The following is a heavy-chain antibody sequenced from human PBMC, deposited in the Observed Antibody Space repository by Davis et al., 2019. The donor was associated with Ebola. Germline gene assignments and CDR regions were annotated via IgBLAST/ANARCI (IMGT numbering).Heavy chain of an antibody. V-gene: IGHV4-59*01. D-gene: IGHD1-26*01. J-gene: IGHJ4*02. CDR3: ARASWVGAPGFDN. CDR1: GGSIRSYY. CDR2: IYYSGST. Sequence: PSETLSLTCTVSGGSIRSYYWNWIRQPPGKGLEYIGYIYYSGSTNYNPSLKSRVIISVDMSKNQFSLRLSSVTAADTAVYYCARASWVGAPGFDNWGQGTLVTVSS.